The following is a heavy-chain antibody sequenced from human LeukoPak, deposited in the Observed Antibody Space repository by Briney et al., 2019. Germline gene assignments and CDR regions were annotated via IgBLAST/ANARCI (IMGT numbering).Heavy chain of an antibody. V-gene: IGHV3-30*18. D-gene: IGHD5-12*01. J-gene: IGHJ6*02. CDR2: ISYDGSNK. Sequence: PGGSLRLSCAASGFTFSTYAMSWVRQAPGKGLEWVAVISYDGSNKYYADSVKGRFTISRDNSKNTLYLQMNSLRAEDTAVYYCAKEGGDPVWLPYYYYYGMDVWGQGTTVTVSS. CDR1: GFTFSTYA. CDR3: AKEGGDPVWLPYYYYYGMDV.